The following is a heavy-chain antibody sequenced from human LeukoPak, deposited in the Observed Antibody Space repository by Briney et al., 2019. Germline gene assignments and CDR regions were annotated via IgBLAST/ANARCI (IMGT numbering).Heavy chain of an antibody. V-gene: IGHV4-61*01. J-gene: IGHJ6*03. CDR3: ARSGSGSSLRQKRNYYYMDV. D-gene: IGHD1-26*01. Sequence: PSETLSLTCTVSGGSISSGSYYWSWIRQPPGKGLEWIGYIYFSGSTNYNPSLKGRVTISIDTSKNQFSLKLSSVTAADTAVYYCARSGSGSSLRQKRNYYYMDVWGKGTTVTVSS. CDR1: GGSISSGSYY. CDR2: IYFSGST.